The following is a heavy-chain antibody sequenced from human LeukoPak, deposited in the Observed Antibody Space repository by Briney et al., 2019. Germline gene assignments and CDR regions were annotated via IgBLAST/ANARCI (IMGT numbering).Heavy chain of an antibody. CDR2: IYTSGST. V-gene: IGHV4-4*07. J-gene: IGHJ5*02. CDR3: ARGQEWLRS. Sequence: PSETLSLTCTVSGGSLSSYYWSWIRHPAGEGLEWIGRIYTSGSTNYNPSLKSRVTMSVGTSKNQFSLKLSSVTAADTAVYYWARGQEWLRSWGQGTLVTVSS. CDR1: GGSLSSYY. D-gene: IGHD5-12*01.